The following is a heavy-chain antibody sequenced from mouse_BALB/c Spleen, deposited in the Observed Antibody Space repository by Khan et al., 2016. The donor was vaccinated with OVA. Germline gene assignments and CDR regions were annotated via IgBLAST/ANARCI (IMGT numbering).Heavy chain of an antibody. D-gene: IGHD1-1*01. J-gene: IGHJ3*01. V-gene: IGHV5-6-5*01. CDR2: ISSGGTS. CDR1: GFTFSSYA. CDR3: ARAVYGSNYAWFAY. Sequence: DVKLVESGGGVVMPGGSLKLSCAASGFTFSSYAMSWVRQTPEKRLEWVASISSGGTSYFPDSVRGRFTISRDDGRNLLYLHMSSLRSEDTAMYYCARAVYGSNYAWFAYWGQGTLVTVSA.